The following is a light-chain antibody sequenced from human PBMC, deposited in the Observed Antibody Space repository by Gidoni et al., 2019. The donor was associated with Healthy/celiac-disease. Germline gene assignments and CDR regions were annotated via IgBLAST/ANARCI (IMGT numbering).Light chain of an antibody. CDR1: QSISSY. J-gene: IGKJ2*01. CDR2: AAS. Sequence: DMQMTQSPSSLSASVGDRVTITCRASQSISSYQHWYQQKPGKATKLLIYAASSLQSGVPSRFSGRGSGTDFTLTISRLQPEDFATYYCQQSYSTLYTFGQGTKLEIK. V-gene: IGKV1-39*01. CDR3: QQSYSTLYT.